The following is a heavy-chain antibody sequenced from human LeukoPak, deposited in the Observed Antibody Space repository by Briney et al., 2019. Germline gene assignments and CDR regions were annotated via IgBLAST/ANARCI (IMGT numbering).Heavy chain of an antibody. J-gene: IGHJ3*02. CDR2: IYYSGST. D-gene: IGHD6-19*01. CDR3: ARLPFGSGWYNAFDI. CDR1: GGSISSSSYY. Sequence: SETLSLTCTVSGGSISSSSYYWGWIRQPPGQGLEWIGSIYYSGSTYYNPSLKSRVTISVDTSKNQFSLKLSSVTAADTAVYYCARLPFGSGWYNAFDIWGQGTMVTVSS. V-gene: IGHV4-39*01.